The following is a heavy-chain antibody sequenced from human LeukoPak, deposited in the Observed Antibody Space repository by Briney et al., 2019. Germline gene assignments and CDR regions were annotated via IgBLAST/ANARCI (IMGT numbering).Heavy chain of an antibody. V-gene: IGHV3-48*03. Sequence: GGSLRLACAASGFTFSTYEMHWVRQAPGKGLEWISYISSSAGIIYSADSVKGRFTISRDNSKNTLYLQMNSLRAEDTAMYYCAKRPIFGELLYYFDYWGQGTLVTVSS. D-gene: IGHD3-10*01. J-gene: IGHJ4*02. CDR2: ISSSAGII. CDR1: GFTFSTYE. CDR3: AKRPIFGELLYYFDY.